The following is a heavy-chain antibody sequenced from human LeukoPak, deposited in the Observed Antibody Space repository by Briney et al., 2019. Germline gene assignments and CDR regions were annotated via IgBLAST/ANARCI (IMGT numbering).Heavy chain of an antibody. CDR2: ISSSGSTI. CDR1: GFTFSSYE. V-gene: IGHV3-48*03. Sequence: GGSLRLSCAASGFTFSSYEMNWVRQAPGKGLEWVSYISSSGSTIYYADSVEGRFTISRDNAKNTLYLQMNSLRAEDTAVYYCARAGYCSGGSCYSSWFDPWGQGTLVTVSS. CDR3: ARAGYCSGGSCYSSWFDP. J-gene: IGHJ5*02. D-gene: IGHD2-15*01.